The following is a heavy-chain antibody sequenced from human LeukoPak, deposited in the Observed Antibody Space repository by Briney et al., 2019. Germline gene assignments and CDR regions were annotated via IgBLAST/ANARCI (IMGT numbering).Heavy chain of an antibody. D-gene: IGHD3-10*01. CDR2: IYKAGST. CDR1: DFSVSSNY. V-gene: IGHV3-53*01. Sequence: GGSLRLSCAASDFSVSSNYMTWVRQAPGKGLEWVSIIYKAGSTYYADSVKGRFTISRDSSKNTLYLQMNSLRVEDTAVYYCGRDGGYSYGSGIDYWGQGTLVTVSS. J-gene: IGHJ4*02. CDR3: GRDGGYSYGSGIDY.